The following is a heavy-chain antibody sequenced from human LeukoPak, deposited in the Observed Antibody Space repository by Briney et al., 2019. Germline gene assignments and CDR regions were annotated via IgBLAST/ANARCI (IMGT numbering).Heavy chain of an antibody. J-gene: IGHJ4*02. CDR3: ARAYYGDFV. CDR2: IKPDGSEK. Sequence: GGSLRLSCAASGFPLSNYWLSWVGQAPEKGLEWVALIKPDGSEKFFVPSVKGRFTISRDNAKNSLYLQMNSLRAEDTAVYYCARAYYGDFVWGQGTLVTVSS. V-gene: IGHV3-7*04. CDR1: GFPLSNYW. D-gene: IGHD4-17*01.